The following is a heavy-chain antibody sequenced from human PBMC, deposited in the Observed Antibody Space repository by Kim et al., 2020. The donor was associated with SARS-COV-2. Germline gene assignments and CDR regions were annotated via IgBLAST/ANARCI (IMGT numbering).Heavy chain of an antibody. CDR3: AKGREKIGYCSGGSCYSPPIDY. J-gene: IGHJ4*02. Sequence: GGSLRLSCAASGFTFSSYAMSWVRQAPGKGLEWVSVIYSGGSSTYYADSVKGRFTISRDNSKNTLYLQMNSLRAEDTAVYYCAKGREKIGYCSGGSCYSPPIDYWGQGTLVTVSS. V-gene: IGHV3-23*03. CDR1: GFTFSSYA. CDR2: IYSGGSST. D-gene: IGHD2-15*01.